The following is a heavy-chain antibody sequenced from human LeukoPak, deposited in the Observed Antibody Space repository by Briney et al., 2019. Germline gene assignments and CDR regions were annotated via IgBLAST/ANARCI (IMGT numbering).Heavy chain of an antibody. CDR1: GGSFSGYY. J-gene: IGHJ6*02. CDR3: ARVLAIAAAGPLMGYYYGMDV. Sequence: SETLSLTCAVYGGSFSGYYWSWIRQPPGKGLEWIGEINHSGSTNYNPSLKSRVTISVDTSKNQFSLKLSSVTAADTAVYYCARVLAIAAAGPLMGYYYGMDVWGQGTTVTVSS. CDR2: INHSGST. V-gene: IGHV4-34*01. D-gene: IGHD6-13*01.